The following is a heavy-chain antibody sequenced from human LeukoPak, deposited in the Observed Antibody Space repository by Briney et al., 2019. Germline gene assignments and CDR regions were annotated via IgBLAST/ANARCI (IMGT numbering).Heavy chain of an antibody. CDR3: ARETILAVAGDF. CDR2: ISSTSITM. J-gene: IGHJ4*02. CDR1: GFTFNRNN. D-gene: IGHD6-19*01. Sequence: PGGSLRLSCAASGFTFNRNNMNWVRQVPGKGLEWVSYISSTSITMYYADSVKGRFTISRDNAKNSLYLQMNSLRADDTAVYYCARETILAVAGDFWGQGTLVTVSS. V-gene: IGHV3-48*01.